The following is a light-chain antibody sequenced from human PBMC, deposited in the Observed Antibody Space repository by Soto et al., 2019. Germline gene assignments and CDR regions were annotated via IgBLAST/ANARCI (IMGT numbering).Light chain of an antibody. CDR2: GAS. CDR1: QSASTN. CDR3: QQYNHRPS. V-gene: IGKV3-15*01. J-gene: IGKJ1*01. Sequence: ELVITRSPETRAVSPGRRARFPCRASQSASTNLAWYQQKPGQAPRLLIYGASTRATGIPARFSGSGSGTEFTLTISGLQSEDFAVYYCQQYNHRPSFGQGTKVDIK.